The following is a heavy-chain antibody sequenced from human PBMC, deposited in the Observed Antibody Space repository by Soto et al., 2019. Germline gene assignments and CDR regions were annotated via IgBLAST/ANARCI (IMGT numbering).Heavy chain of an antibody. Sequence: PSETLSLTCTVSGGSISSGGYYWSWIRQHPGKGLEWVGYIYYSGGTYYNPSLKSRVTISVDTSKNQFSLKLSSVTAADTAVHYCARVAHYYDSSGYYRRYYYYGMDVWGQGTTVTVSS. D-gene: IGHD3-22*01. CDR3: ARVAHYYDSSGYYRRYYYYGMDV. V-gene: IGHV4-31*03. J-gene: IGHJ6*02. CDR2: IYYSGGT. CDR1: GGSISSGGYY.